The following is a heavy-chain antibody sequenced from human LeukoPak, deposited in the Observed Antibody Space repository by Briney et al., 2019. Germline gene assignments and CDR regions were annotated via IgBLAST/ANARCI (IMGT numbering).Heavy chain of an antibody. Sequence: GGSLRLSCAASGFTFSTYAMHWVRQAPGKGLEWVAVISHDGSNKYYADSVKGRFTISRDNSKNTLYLQMNSLRAEDTAVYYCARDTYCGGDCYTLYGMDVWGQGTTVTVSS. D-gene: IGHD2-21*02. J-gene: IGHJ6*02. V-gene: IGHV3-30*04. CDR3: ARDTYCGGDCYTLYGMDV. CDR2: ISHDGSNK. CDR1: GFTFSTYA.